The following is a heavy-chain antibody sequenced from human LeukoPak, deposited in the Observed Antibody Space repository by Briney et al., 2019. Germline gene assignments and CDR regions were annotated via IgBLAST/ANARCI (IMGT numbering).Heavy chain of an antibody. D-gene: IGHD4-17*01. J-gene: IGHJ4*02. CDR2: INHSGGT. CDR3: ARSPMTTVTIDY. CDR1: GGSFSGYY. V-gene: IGHV4-34*01. Sequence: SETLSLTCAVYGGSFSGYYWSWIRQPPGKGLEWIGEINHSGGTNYNPSLKSRVTISVDTSKNQFSLKLSSVTAAGTAVYYCARSPMTTVTIDYWGQGTLVTVSS.